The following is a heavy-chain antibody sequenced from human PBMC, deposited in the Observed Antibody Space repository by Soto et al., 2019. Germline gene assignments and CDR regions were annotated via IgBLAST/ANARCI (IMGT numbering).Heavy chain of an antibody. CDR3: ARDPYYYDSSGGVY. Sequence: SVKVSCKASGGTFSSYAISWVRQAPGQGLEWMGGIIPIFGTANYAQKFQGRVTITADESTSTAYMELSSLRSEDTAVYYCARDPYYYDSSGGVYWGQGTLVTVS. CDR2: IIPIFGTA. V-gene: IGHV1-69*13. CDR1: GGTFSSYA. D-gene: IGHD3-22*01. J-gene: IGHJ4*02.